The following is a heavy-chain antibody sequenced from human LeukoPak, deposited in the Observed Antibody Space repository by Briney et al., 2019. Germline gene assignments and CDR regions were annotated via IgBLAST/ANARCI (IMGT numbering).Heavy chain of an antibody. V-gene: IGHV3-7*03. CDR2: IKEDGGEI. CDR1: GFTFSSYW. D-gene: IGHD1-26*01. J-gene: IGHJ4*02. Sequence: VGSLRLSCAASGFTFSSYWMSWVRQAPGKGLEWVANIKEDGGEIHFVDSMKGRFTISRDNAKNSLYLQMNSLRGDDTAVYYCARSGYSHSWDYWGQGTLVIVSS. CDR3: ARSGYSHSWDY.